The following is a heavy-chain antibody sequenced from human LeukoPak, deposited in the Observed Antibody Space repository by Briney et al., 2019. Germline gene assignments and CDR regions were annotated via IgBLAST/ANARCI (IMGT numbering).Heavy chain of an antibody. CDR2: IKQDGSDR. V-gene: IGHV3-7*01. CDR1: GFTFSNYW. Sequence: GGSLRLSCAASGFTFSNYWMSWVRQSPGKGLEWVANIKQDGSDRNYVDSVKGRFTNSRDNAENSVFLQMNSLRAEDTAVYYCARAYLLQYPASGPGISFDIWGQGTMVTVSS. CDR3: ARAYLLQYPASGPGISFDI. J-gene: IGHJ3*02. D-gene: IGHD4-11*01.